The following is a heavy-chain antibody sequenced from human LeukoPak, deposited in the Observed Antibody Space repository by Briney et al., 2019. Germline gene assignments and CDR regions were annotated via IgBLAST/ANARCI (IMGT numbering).Heavy chain of an antibody. V-gene: IGHV1-18*01. Sequence: ASVKVSCKASGYTFINYGITWVRQAPGQGLEWMGWISAYNSAYNGNTRYAQKLQGRVTMTTDTSTNTGYMELRSLRSDDTAVYYCARTTNYGSGSYYNGPHDYWGQGTLVTVSS. D-gene: IGHD3-10*01. CDR1: GYTFINYG. CDR2: ISAYNSAYNGNT. J-gene: IGHJ4*02. CDR3: ARTTNYGSGSYYNGPHDY.